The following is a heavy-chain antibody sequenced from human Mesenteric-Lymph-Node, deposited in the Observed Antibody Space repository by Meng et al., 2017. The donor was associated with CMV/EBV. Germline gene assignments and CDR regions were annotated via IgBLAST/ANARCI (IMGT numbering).Heavy chain of an antibody. CDR3: ASGKFYYDSSEYFDY. CDR2: ISHDGSNK. J-gene: IGHJ4*02. D-gene: IGHD3-22*01. V-gene: IGHV3-30*04. CDR1: GFPFRNYA. Sequence: SGFPFRNYAMHWVRQAPGKGLEWMALISHDGSNKYYADSVKGRFTIFRDNSKSTVYLQTHSLRPEDTAMYYCASGKFYYDSSEYFDYWGLGTLVTVSS.